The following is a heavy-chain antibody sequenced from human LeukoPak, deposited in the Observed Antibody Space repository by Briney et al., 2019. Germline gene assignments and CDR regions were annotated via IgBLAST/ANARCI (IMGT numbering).Heavy chain of an antibody. D-gene: IGHD3-10*01. Sequence: GGSLRLSCAASGFTFSSQAMSWVRQAPGKGLEWVSAISGSGGSTYYASTVKGRFTISRDNSKRTLYLQMNSRGAEDTVVYYCAKDQVTRVRGVQDYWGEGALVTVSS. CDR2: ISGSGGST. CDR3: AKDQVTRVRGVQDY. CDR1: GFTFSSQA. J-gene: IGHJ4*02. V-gene: IGHV3-23*01.